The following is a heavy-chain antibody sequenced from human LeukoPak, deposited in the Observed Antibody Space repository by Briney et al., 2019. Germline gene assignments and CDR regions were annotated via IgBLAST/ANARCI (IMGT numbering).Heavy chain of an antibody. CDR1: GYTFTSYG. CDR3: ARGSFYASGNYLVDY. V-gene: IGHV1-2*02. J-gene: IGHJ4*02. D-gene: IGHD2/OR15-2a*01. Sequence: ASVKVSCKASGYTFTSYGISWVRQAPGQGLEWMGRINPNSGGTNYAQKFQGRVTMTRDTSISTAYMEVTRLRSDDTAVYYCARGSFYASGNYLVDYWGQGTLITVSS. CDR2: INPNSGGT.